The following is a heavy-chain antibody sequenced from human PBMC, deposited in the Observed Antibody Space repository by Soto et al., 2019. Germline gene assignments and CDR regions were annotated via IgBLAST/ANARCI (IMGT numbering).Heavy chain of an antibody. CDR3: ATERTFGDFSGAFDL. D-gene: IGHD4-17*01. Sequence: EVHLLESGGGLVQPGGSLRLSCAASGFSFSTYVLTWVRQAPGKGLEWVSSISGSGDSAYYADSLKGRFTISRDNSRNTLSSPMTPRIAEHTAVHYCATERTFGDFSGAFDLWGQGTTVTVSS. V-gene: IGHV3-23*01. CDR1: GFSFSTYV. CDR2: ISGSGDSA. J-gene: IGHJ3*01.